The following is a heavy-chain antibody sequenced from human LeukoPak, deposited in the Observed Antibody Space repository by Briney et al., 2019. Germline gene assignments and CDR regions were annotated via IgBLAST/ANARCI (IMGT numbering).Heavy chain of an antibody. CDR1: GFTFSNAW. CDR2: IKSKTDGGTT. D-gene: IGHD3-10*01. J-gene: IGHJ4*02. CDR3: TTGYYGSGSYYGAYFDY. V-gene: IGHV3-15*01. Sequence: GGSLRLSCAASGFTFSNAWMSWGRQAPGTGLEWVGRIKSKTDGGTTDYAAPVKGRFTISRDDSKNTLYLQMNSLKTEDTAVYYCTTGYYGSGSYYGAYFDYWGQGTLVTVSS.